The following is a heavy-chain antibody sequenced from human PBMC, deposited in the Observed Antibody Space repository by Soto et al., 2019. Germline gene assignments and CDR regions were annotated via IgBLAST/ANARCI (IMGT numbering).Heavy chain of an antibody. D-gene: IGHD2-21*02. CDR2: IIPIFGTA. Sequence: ASVKVSCKASGYSFTGYYMHWVRQAPGQGLEWMGGIIPIFGTANYAQKFQGRVTITADESTSTAYMELSSLRSEDTAVYYCANTYCGGDCFPRAEYFQHWGQGTLVTVSS. CDR1: GYSFTGYY. V-gene: IGHV1-69*13. J-gene: IGHJ1*01. CDR3: ANTYCGGDCFPRAEYFQH.